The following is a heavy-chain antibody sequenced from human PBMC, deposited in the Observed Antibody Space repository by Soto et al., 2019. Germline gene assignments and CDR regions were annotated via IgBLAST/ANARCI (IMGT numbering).Heavy chain of an antibody. CDR1: TVTINVHG. Sequence: ESGGGVVQPGRSLRLSCTSSTVTINVHGIQWVRQAPGTGLEWVAFISNDGRAQYYADSVKGRFTISRDYSKNTVDLQMNSLRNEETAVYYCARDIWCGDYKWFDSWGPGTLVTVSS. J-gene: IGHJ5*01. V-gene: IGHV3-30*03. D-gene: IGHD3-3*01. CDR2: ISNDGRAQ. CDR3: ARDIWCGDYKWFDS.